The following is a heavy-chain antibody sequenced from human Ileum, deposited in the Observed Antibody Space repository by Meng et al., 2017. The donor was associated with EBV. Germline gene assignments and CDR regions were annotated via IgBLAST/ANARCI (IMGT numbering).Heavy chain of an antibody. Sequence: QWQLKEPGPGLVRPSGTLSLTCAVSGGSISSSNWWSGVRQPPGKGLEWIGEIYHSGSTNYNPSLKSRVTISVDKSKNQFSLNLSSVTAADTAVYYCARVGQWLPIDYWGQGTLVTVSS. J-gene: IGHJ4*02. CDR3: ARVGQWLPIDY. CDR1: GGSISSSNW. D-gene: IGHD6-19*01. CDR2: IYHSGST. V-gene: IGHV4-4*02.